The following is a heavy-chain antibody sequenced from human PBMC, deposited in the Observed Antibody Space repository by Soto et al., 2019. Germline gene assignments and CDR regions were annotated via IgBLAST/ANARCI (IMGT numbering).Heavy chain of an antibody. J-gene: IGHJ6*02. Sequence: QLQLQESGPGLVKPSETLSLTCTVSGGSISSSSYYWGWIRQPPGKGLEWIGSIYYSGYTYYNPSPKRRVPISVDTSKNQFSLKLSSVTAADTAVYYCARHNGPLYVGYYYDMDVWGQGTTVTVSS. CDR1: GGSISSSSYY. CDR2: IYYSGYT. V-gene: IGHV4-39*01. D-gene: IGHD3-16*01. CDR3: ARHNGPLYVGYYYDMDV.